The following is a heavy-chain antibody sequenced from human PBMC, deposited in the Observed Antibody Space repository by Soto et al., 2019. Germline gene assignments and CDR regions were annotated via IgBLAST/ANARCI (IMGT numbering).Heavy chain of an antibody. CDR1: GGSFSGYY. CDR3: ARGTRGYYFDY. V-gene: IGHV4-34*01. D-gene: IGHD3-10*01. CDR2: INHSGST. J-gene: IGHJ4*02. Sequence: SETLSLTYAVYGGSFSGYYWSWIRQPPGKGLEWIGEINHSGSTNYNPSLKSRVTISVDTSKNQFSLKLSSVTAADTAVYYCARGTRGYYFDYWGQGTLVTVSS.